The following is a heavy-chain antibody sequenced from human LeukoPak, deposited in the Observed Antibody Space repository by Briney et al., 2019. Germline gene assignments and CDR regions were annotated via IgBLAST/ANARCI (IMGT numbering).Heavy chain of an antibody. V-gene: IGHV1-69*04. CDR3: ARSPDYYDGSGYRDY. D-gene: IGHD3-22*01. CDR1: GGTFSSYA. CDR2: IIPILGIA. Sequence: GASVKVSCKASGGTFSSYAISWVRQAPGQGLEWMGRIIPILGIANYAQKFQGRVTITADKSTSTAYMELSSLRSEDTAVYYCARSPDYYDGSGYRDYWGQGTLVTVSS. J-gene: IGHJ4*02.